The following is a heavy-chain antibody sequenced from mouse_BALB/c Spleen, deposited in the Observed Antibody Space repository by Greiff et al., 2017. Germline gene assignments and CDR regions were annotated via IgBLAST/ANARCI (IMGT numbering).Heavy chain of an antibody. CDR3: ARVRTGTEFAY. CDR2: IYPGSGNT. Sequence: VQLQQSGAELARPGASVKLSCKASGYTFTDYYINWVKPRPGQGLEWIGEIYPGSGNTYYNEKFKGKATLTADKSSSTAYMQLSRLTSEDSAVYFCARVRTGTEFAYWGQGTLVTVSA. J-gene: IGHJ3*01. V-gene: IGHV1-77*01. CDR1: GYTFTDYY. D-gene: IGHD4-1*01.